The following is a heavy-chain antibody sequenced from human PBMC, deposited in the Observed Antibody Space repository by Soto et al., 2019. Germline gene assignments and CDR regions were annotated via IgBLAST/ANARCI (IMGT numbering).Heavy chain of an antibody. J-gene: IGHJ4*02. Sequence: PSETLSLTCTVSGGSIGSYYWSWIRQPPGKGLEWIGYIYYSGSTNYNPSLKSRVTISVDTSKNQFSLKLSSVTAADTAVYYCARDSYDSSGYLYYFDYWGPGTLVTVSS. CDR2: IYYSGST. D-gene: IGHD3-22*01. CDR3: ARDSYDSSGYLYYFDY. V-gene: IGHV4-59*01. CDR1: GGSIGSYY.